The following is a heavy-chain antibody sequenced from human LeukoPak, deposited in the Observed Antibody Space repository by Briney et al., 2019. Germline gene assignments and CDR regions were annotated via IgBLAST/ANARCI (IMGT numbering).Heavy chain of an antibody. CDR3: ASWAYCGGDCYIDY. D-gene: IGHD2-21*02. V-gene: IGHV3-74*01. J-gene: IGHJ4*02. CDR2: INSDGSST. CDR1: GFTFSSYW. Sequence: GGSLRLSCAVSGFTFSSYWMHWVRQAPGKGLVWVSRINSDGSSTSYADSVKGRFTISRDNAKNTLYLQMNSLRAEDTAVYYCASWAYCGGDCYIDYWGQGTLVTVSS.